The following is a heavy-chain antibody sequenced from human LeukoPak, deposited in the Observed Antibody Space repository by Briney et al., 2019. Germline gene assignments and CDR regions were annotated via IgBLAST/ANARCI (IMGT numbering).Heavy chain of an antibody. V-gene: IGHV1-46*01. Sequence: GASVTVSCKASGYTFTSYYMHWVRQPPGQGLKGMGIINPSGGSTSYAQKFQGRVTMTRDTSTSTVYMELSSLRSEDTAVYYCARAPYYYDSSGKPGRAYFDYWGQGTLVTVCS. D-gene: IGHD3-22*01. CDR1: GYTFTSYY. CDR3: ARAPYYYDSSGKPGRAYFDY. CDR2: INPSGGST. J-gene: IGHJ4*02.